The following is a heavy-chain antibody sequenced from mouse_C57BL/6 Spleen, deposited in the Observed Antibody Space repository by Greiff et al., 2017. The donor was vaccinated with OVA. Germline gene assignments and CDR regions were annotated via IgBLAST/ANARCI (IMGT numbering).Heavy chain of an antibody. CDR1: GYTFTGYW. V-gene: IGHV1-9*01. CDR2: ILPGSGST. CDR3: ARENYDGSSRYWYFDV. J-gene: IGHJ1*03. D-gene: IGHD1-1*01. Sequence: QVQLQQSGAELMKPGASVKLSCKATGYTFTGYWIEWVKQRPGHGLEWIGEILPGSGSTNYTEKFKGKATFTADTSSNTAYMQLSSLTTEDSAIYYCARENYDGSSRYWYFDVWGTGTTVTVSS.